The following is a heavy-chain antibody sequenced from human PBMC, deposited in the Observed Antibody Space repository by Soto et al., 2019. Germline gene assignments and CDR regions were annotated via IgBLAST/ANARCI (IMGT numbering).Heavy chain of an antibody. CDR1: GFTFSSYS. CDR3: ARPSGSYSDYYGMDV. Sequence: GGSLRLSCAASGFTFSSYSMSWVRQAPGKGLEWVSSISSSSSYIYYADSVKGRFTISRDNAKNSLYLQMNSLRAEDTAVYYCARPSGSYSDYYGMDVWGQGTTVTVSS. D-gene: IGHD1-26*01. V-gene: IGHV3-21*01. CDR2: ISSSSSYI. J-gene: IGHJ6*02.